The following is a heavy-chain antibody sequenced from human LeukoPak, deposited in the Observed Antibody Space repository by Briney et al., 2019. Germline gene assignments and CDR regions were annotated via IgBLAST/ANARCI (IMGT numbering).Heavy chain of an antibody. J-gene: IGHJ4*02. CDR3: ARVLGSAAIGPYFDY. CDR1: GFTFRSYG. V-gene: IGHV3-30*02. CDR2: IRYDGSNK. Sequence: PGGSLRLSCAAFGFTFRSYGMHWVRQAPGKGLEWVAFIRYDGSNKYYADSVKGRFTTSRDNAKNSLYLQMNSLRAEDTAVYYCARVLGSAAIGPYFDYWGQGTLVTVSS. D-gene: IGHD2-2*02.